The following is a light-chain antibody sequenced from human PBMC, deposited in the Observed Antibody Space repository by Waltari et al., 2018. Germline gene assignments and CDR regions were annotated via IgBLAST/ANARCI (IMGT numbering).Light chain of an antibody. CDR1: QSVGRS. CDR3: QQRSIWPWT. V-gene: IGKV3-11*01. Sequence: EIVLTQSPATLSLSPGESATLSCRASQSVGRSLAWYQQKPGQAPRLVLYAASNRATGIPDRFSGSNSGTDFSLTFSSLEAEDFAVYYCQQRSIWPWTFGLGTKVEVK. CDR2: AAS. J-gene: IGKJ1*01.